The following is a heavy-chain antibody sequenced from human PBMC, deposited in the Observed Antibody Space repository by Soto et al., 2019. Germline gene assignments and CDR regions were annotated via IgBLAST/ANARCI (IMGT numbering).Heavy chain of an antibody. CDR2: ISASGDGT. Sequence: EVQMLESGGGLVQPGGSLRLSCAASGFTFNTYAMSWVRQAPGKGLEWVSGISASGDGTYYADYVKGRFTVSRDNSRNTLYLQMSNLRAEDTAISYCAKEGVVVPTLGWFDAWGQGTLVTVSS. V-gene: IGHV3-23*01. J-gene: IGHJ5*02. CDR1: GFTFNTYA. D-gene: IGHD2-2*01. CDR3: AKEGVVVPTLGWFDA.